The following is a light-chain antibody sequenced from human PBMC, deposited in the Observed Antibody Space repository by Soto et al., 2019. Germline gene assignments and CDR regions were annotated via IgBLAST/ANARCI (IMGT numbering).Light chain of an antibody. J-gene: IGLJ7*01. CDR2: KNN. Sequence: QSVLIQPPSVSGTPGQNVTISCSGSNSNIGRNFVYWYQQFPGTAPRLLMYKNNQRPSGVPERFSVSQSGASASLDISGLRSEDEANYHCAAWDDSLNGQVFGGGTQLTVL. CDR3: AAWDDSLNGQV. CDR1: NSNIGRNF. V-gene: IGLV1-47*01.